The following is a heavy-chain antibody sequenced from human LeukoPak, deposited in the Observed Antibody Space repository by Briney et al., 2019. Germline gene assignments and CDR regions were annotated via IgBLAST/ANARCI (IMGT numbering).Heavy chain of an antibody. CDR1: GGSISSSSYY. Sequence: PSETLSLTCTVSGGSISSSSYYWGWIRQPPGKGLEWIGSIYYSGSTYYNPSLKSRVTISVDTSKNQFSLKLSSVTAADTAVYYCARGDYGDYVTNWGQGTLVTVSS. CDR2: IYYSGST. J-gene: IGHJ4*02. CDR3: ARGDYGDYVTN. D-gene: IGHD4-17*01. V-gene: IGHV4-39*01.